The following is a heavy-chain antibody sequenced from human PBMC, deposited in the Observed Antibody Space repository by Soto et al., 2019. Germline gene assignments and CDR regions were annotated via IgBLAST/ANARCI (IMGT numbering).Heavy chain of an antibody. CDR3: ARSQGSSTSLEIYYYYYYGMDV. J-gene: IGHJ6*02. D-gene: IGHD2-2*01. V-gene: IGHV1-69*01. CDR2: IIPISGPA. Sequence: QVQLVQSGAEVKKPGSSVQVSCKASGGTFSSYAISWVRQAPGQGLEWMGGIIPISGPANYAQKYQGRVTITADESTSTAYMELSSLRSEDTAVYYCARSQGSSTSLEIYYYYYYGMDVWGQGTTVTVSS. CDR1: GGTFSSYA.